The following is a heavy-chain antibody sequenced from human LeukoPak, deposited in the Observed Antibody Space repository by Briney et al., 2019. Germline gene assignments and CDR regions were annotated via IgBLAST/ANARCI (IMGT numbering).Heavy chain of an antibody. CDR3: ARYGSGSPGAFDI. V-gene: IGHV3-21*01. CDR1: GFTFSSYG. D-gene: IGHD3-10*01. J-gene: IGHJ3*02. CDR2: ISSSSYI. Sequence: GGSLRLSCVASGFTFSSYGMNWVRQAPGKGLEWVSFISSSSYIYYADSVKGRFTISRDNAKNSLYLQMNSLRAEDTAVYYCARYGSGSPGAFDIWGQGTMVTVSS.